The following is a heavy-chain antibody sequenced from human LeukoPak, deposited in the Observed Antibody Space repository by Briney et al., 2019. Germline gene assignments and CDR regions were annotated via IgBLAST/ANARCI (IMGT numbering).Heavy chain of an antibody. CDR3: ARLLRAETGLELSLRSVFAFDF. Sequence: GGSLRLSCAASGFTFSDYSMSWSRQAPGKGVEWVSYLSRNEVTTYYADSVGGRFNISRDNAQNSLHLQMNTLSAADTAVYYCARLLRAETGLELSLRSVFAFDFWGQGTLVTVSS. J-gene: IGHJ4*02. D-gene: IGHD3-16*01. CDR1: GFTFSDYS. CDR2: LSRNEVTT. V-gene: IGHV3-11*01.